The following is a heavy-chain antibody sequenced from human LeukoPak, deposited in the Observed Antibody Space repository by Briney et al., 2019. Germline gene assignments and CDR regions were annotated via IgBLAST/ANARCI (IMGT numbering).Heavy chain of an antibody. D-gene: IGHD1-14*01. CDR2: IYPGDSDT. V-gene: IGHV5-51*01. CDR3: ARGGRETGDWFDP. CDR1: GYNFTSYW. J-gene: IGHJ5*02. Sequence: GESLKISCKGSGYNFTSYWVGWVRQMPGKGLEWMGIIYPGDSDTRYSPSFQGQVTISADKSISTAYLQWSSLKASDTAMYYCARGGRETGDWFDPWGQGTLVTVSS.